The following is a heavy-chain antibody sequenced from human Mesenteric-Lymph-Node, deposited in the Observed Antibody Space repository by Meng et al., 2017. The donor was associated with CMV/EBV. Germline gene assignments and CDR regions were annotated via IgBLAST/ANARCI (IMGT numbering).Heavy chain of an antibody. CDR2: ISYDGSNK. D-gene: IGHD2-15*01. CDR1: GFTFSSYA. V-gene: IGHV3-30-3*01. J-gene: IGHJ4*02. CDR3: AKGGLNYFDS. Sequence: GESLKISCAASGFTFSSYAMHWVRQAPGKGLEWVAVISYDGSNKYYTDSVRGRFTISRDSSKNTLYLQMNSLRAEDTAVYYCAKGGLNYFDSWGQGTLVTVSS.